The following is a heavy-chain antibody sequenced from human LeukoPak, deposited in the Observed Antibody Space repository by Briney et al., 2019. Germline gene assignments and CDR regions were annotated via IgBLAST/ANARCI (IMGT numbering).Heavy chain of an antibody. J-gene: IGHJ6*02. CDR1: GFTFNSYS. V-gene: IGHV3-53*01. CDR3: ARPLRFNNNMDV. D-gene: IGHD3-3*01. CDR2: IYSNGNG. Sequence: GGSLRLSCAASGFTFNSYSMSWVRQTPGKGLEWVSIIYSNGNGYYAASVEGRFTISRDNSKNTMYLQMNSLRAEDTAVYYCARPLRFNNNMDVWGQGTTVTVSS.